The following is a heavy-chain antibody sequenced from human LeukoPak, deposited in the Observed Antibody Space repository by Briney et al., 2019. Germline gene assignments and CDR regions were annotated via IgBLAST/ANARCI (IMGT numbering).Heavy chain of an antibody. Sequence: PGGSLRLSCAASGFTFSNAWMSWVRQAPGKGLEWVGRIKSKTDGGTTDYAAPVKGRFTISRDDSKNTLYLQMNSLKTEDTAVYYCTTEVLLWFGEETEQRGSFGYWGQGTLVTVSS. CDR1: GFTFSNAW. J-gene: IGHJ4*02. V-gene: IGHV3-15*01. CDR2: IKSKTDGGTT. CDR3: TTEVLLWFGEETEQRGSFGY. D-gene: IGHD3-10*01.